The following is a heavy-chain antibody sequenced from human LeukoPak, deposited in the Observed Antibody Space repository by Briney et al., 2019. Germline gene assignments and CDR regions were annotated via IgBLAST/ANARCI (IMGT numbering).Heavy chain of an antibody. Sequence: GASVKVSCKASGYTFTGYYMHWVRQAPGQGLEWMGWINPNSGGTNYAQKFRGWVTMTRDTSISTAYMELSRLRSDDTAVYYCARRYCGGDCYYDAFDIWGQGTMVTVSS. CDR2: INPNSGGT. V-gene: IGHV1-2*04. D-gene: IGHD2-21*02. J-gene: IGHJ3*02. CDR1: GYTFTGYY. CDR3: ARRYCGGDCYYDAFDI.